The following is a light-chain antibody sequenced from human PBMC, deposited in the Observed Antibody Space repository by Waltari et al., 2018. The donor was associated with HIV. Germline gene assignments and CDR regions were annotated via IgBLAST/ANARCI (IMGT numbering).Light chain of an antibody. CDR3: QAWDSSTVV. CDR1: KLGDKY. J-gene: IGLJ2*01. Sequence: SYELTQPPSLSVSPGQTASITCSGDKLGDKYACWYQQKPGQYPVLVIYQDNKRPSGIPERFSGSNSGNTATLTISGTQAMDEADYHCQAWDSSTVVFGGGTKLTVL. V-gene: IGLV3-1*01. CDR2: QDN.